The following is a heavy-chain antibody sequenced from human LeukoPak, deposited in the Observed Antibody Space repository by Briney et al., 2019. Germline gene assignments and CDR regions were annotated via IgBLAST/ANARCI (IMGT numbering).Heavy chain of an antibody. V-gene: IGHV4-34*01. CDR3: ARGRAGSYYDFWSGLWSYGMDV. CDR1: GGSFSGYY. J-gene: IGHJ6*02. Sequence: PSETLSLTCAVYGGSFSGYYWSWIRQPPGKGLEWIGEINHSGSTNYNPSLKSRVTISVDTSKNQFSLKLSSVTAADTAVYYCARGRAGSYYDFWSGLWSYGMDVWGQGTTVTVSS. D-gene: IGHD3-3*01. CDR2: INHSGST.